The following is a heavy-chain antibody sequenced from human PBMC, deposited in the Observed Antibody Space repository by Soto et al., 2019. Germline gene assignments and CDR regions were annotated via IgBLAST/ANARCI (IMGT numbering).Heavy chain of an antibody. CDR1: GGSFTSNNW. J-gene: IGHJ4*02. CDR2: IYRTGST. Sequence: PSETLSLTCAFSGGSFTSNNWWTWVRQPPGQGLEWIGEIYRTGSTNYNPSLKSRATISLDKSENQFSLKVTSLTAADTAVYYCASRDPGTSVDYWGQGTLVTVSS. V-gene: IGHV4-4*02. D-gene: IGHD1-7*01. CDR3: ASRDPGTSVDY.